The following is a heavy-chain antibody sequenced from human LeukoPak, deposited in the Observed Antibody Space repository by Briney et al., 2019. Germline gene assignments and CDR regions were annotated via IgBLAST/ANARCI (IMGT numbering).Heavy chain of an antibody. Sequence: GGSLRLSCAASGFTFSNAWMSWVRQAPGKGLEWVSYISSSSSTIYYADSVKGRFTISRDNAKNSLYLQMNSLRAEDTAVYYCARDPYGSGSYYNSAFDIWGQGTMVTVSS. V-gene: IGHV3-48*01. CDR3: ARDPYGSGSYYNSAFDI. J-gene: IGHJ3*02. CDR2: ISSSSSTI. D-gene: IGHD3-10*01. CDR1: GFTFSNAW.